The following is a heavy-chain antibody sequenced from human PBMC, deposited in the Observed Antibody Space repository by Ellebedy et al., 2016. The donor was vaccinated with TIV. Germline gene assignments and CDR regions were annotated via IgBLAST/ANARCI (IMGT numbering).Heavy chain of an antibody. CDR2: VYYSGST. CDR3: ARVVVVPAASLYYFDY. D-gene: IGHD2-2*01. CDR1: GGSISSSSYN. Sequence: SETLSLTXTVSGGSISSSSYNWGWIRQSPGKGLEWIGSVYYSGSTYYNPSLKSRVTILVDTSKNQFSLKLSSVTAADTAVYYCARVVVVPAASLYYFDYWGQGTLVTVSS. V-gene: IGHV4-39*07. J-gene: IGHJ4*02.